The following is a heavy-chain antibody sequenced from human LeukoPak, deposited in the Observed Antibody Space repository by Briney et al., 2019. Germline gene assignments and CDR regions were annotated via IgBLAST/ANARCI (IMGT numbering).Heavy chain of an antibody. CDR3: ARDIKWELPVGYFDY. D-gene: IGHD1-26*01. J-gene: IGHJ4*02. CDR2: INHSGST. CDR1: GGSFSGYY. V-gene: IGHV4-34*01. Sequence: PSETLSLTCAVYGGSFSGYYWSWIRQPPGKGLEWIGEINHSGSTNYNPSLKSRVTISVDTSKNQFSLKLSSVTAADTAVYYCARDIKWELPVGYFDYWGQGTLVTVSS.